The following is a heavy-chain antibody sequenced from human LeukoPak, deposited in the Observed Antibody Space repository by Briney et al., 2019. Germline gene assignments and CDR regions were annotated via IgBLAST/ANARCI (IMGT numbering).Heavy chain of an antibody. CDR2: INPSGGST. Sequence: ASVKVSCKASGYTFTSYYMHWVRQAPGQGLEWMRIINPSGGSTSYAQKFQGSVTMTRDTSTSTVYMELSSLRSEDTAVYYCARGPLSWAGYSYGTYYGMDVWGQGTTVTVSS. CDR1: GYTFTSYY. J-gene: IGHJ6*02. CDR3: ARGPLSWAGYSYGTYYGMDV. D-gene: IGHD5-18*01. V-gene: IGHV1-46*01.